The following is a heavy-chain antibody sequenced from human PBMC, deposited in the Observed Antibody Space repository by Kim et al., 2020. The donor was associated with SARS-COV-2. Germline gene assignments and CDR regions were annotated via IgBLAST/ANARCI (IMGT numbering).Heavy chain of an antibody. J-gene: IGHJ6*02. Sequence: GGSLRLSCAASGFTFSNYVMTWVRQAPRKGLEWVSGISKSGDRTYYADSVKGRFTISRDNSENTLYLHMSDLRAEDTAVYLCVGEPATYNYGVDVWGQGTTVTVSS. CDR1: GFTFSNYV. CDR3: VGEPATYNYGVDV. CDR2: ISKSGDRT. D-gene: IGHD3-16*01. V-gene: IGHV3-23*01.